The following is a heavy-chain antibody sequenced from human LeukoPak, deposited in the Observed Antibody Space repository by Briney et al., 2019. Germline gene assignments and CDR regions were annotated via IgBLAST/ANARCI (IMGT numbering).Heavy chain of an antibody. J-gene: IGHJ4*02. V-gene: IGHV6-1*01. CDR2: TYYRSKWFN. CDR1: GDSVSSNSEA. CDR3: ARARGYSSGYWDY. D-gene: IGHD3-22*01. Sequence: SQTLSLTRAISGDSVSSNSEAWNWLRQSPSRGLEWLGRTYYRSKWFNDYAVSVKSRITINPDTSKNQFSLHLNSVTPEDTAVYYCARARGYSSGYWDYWGQGILVTVSS.